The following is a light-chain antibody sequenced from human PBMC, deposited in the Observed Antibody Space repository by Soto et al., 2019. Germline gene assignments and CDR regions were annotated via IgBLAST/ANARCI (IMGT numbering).Light chain of an antibody. CDR2: AAS. Sequence: DIQMTQSPSSLFASVGDRVPITCPATQDINIYLGWYQQKPGKAPKXMIYAASSLRSGVPSRFSGSGSGTEFTLTISSLQPEDAATYYCLQHNSYPWTFGQGTKVDIK. CDR1: QDINIY. CDR3: LQHNSYPWT. V-gene: IGKV1-17*01. J-gene: IGKJ1*01.